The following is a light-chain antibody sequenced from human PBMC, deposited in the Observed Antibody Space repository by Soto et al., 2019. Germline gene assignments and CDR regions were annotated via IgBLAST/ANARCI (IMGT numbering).Light chain of an antibody. CDR3: QQSYSTWT. V-gene: IGKV1-39*01. J-gene: IGKJ1*01. CDR1: QNIRTY. CDR2: AS. Sequence: DIQMTQSPSSLSASVGDRVTITCRASQNIRTYLNWYQQKPGKAPKLLIYASSLLSGVPSRFSGSGSGAEFTLTITSLHPEDFATYFCQQSYSTWTFGQGTKVEIK.